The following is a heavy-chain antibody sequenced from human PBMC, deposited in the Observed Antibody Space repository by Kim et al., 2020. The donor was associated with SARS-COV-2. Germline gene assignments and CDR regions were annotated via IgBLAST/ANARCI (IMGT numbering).Heavy chain of an antibody. CDR2: IYPRESDV. D-gene: IGHD4-4*01. CDR3: ATGPGVLTNYYFDF. Sequence: GESLKISCHTSGSKVSTYWIGWVRQMPGKGLELMGVIYPRESDVRYSQSFQGLVTISADGPGAFVQWSALKVSDTAFYYCATGPGVLTNYYFDFWGQGTLVTVSA. V-gene: IGHV5-51*04. J-gene: IGHJ4*02. CDR1: GSKVSTYW.